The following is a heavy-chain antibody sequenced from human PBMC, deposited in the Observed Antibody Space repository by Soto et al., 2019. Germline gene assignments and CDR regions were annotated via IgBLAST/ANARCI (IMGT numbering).Heavy chain of an antibody. D-gene: IGHD6-13*01. J-gene: IGHJ5*02. V-gene: IGHV3-74*01. CDR1: GFTFSNYY. Sequence: GESLKISCAASGFTFSNYYMHWVRQAPGKGPVWVSRISSDGTTTTYADSVKGRFTISRDNAKNTLYLQVNRLRADDTAMYYCAKAGANSSTWHSNWFDPWGQGTLVTVSS. CDR2: ISSDGTTT. CDR3: AKAGANSSTWHSNWFDP.